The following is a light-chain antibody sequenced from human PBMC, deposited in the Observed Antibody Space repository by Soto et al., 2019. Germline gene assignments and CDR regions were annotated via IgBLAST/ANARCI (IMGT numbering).Light chain of an antibody. CDR3: QAWDNSLV. CDR1: KLGDKY. J-gene: IGLJ2*01. V-gene: IGLV3-1*01. Sequence: SYELTQPPSVSVSPGQTASITCSGDKLGDKYACWYQQKPGQSPVLVIYQDSKRPSGIPERFSGSNSGNTATLTISGTQALDEAVYDCQAWDNSLVFGGGTKLTVL. CDR2: QDS.